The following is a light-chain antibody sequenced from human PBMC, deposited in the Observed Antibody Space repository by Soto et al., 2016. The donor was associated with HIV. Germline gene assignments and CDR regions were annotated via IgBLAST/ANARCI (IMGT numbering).Light chain of an antibody. CDR1: QSISIW. J-gene: IGKJ1*01. CDR2: KAS. Sequence: DIQMTQSPSTLSASVGDRVTITCRASQSISIWVAWYQQKPGRPPKLLIYKASTLENGVPSRFSGNASGTEFTLTITSLQPDDFATYYCQQYYTYTFGQGTKVDIK. CDR3: QQYYTYT. V-gene: IGKV1-5*03.